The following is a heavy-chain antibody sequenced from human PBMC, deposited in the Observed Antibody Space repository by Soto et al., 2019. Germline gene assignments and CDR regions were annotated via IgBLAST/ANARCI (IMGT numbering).Heavy chain of an antibody. D-gene: IGHD3-9*01. Sequence: SETLSLTCTVSCGSISSDSYYWNWIRRPPGTGLEWIGSIYYRGSTNYNPSLKSRVTISVDTSKNQFSLKLSSVTAADTAVYYCARISAMTSFSGDWGQGTLVTVSS. CDR2: IYYRGST. CDR3: ARISAMTSFSGD. J-gene: IGHJ4*02. V-gene: IGHV4-39*01. CDR1: CGSISSDSYY.